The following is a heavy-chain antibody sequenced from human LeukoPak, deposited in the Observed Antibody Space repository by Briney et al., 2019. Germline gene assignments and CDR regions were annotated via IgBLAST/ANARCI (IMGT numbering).Heavy chain of an antibody. CDR3: ARVLSSSSPFDY. J-gene: IGHJ4*02. Sequence: GGSLRLSCAASGFIFHSYSMNWVRQAPGKGLEWVSYISSGSSTIYYADSVKGRFTISRDNARNSLFLQMNSLRNEDTAVYYCARVLSSSSPFDYWGQGTLVTVPS. D-gene: IGHD6-6*01. CDR1: GFIFHSYS. V-gene: IGHV3-48*02. CDR2: ISSGSSTI.